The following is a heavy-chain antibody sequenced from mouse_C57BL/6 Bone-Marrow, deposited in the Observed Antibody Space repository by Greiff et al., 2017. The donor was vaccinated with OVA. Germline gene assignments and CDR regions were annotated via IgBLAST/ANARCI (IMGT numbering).Heavy chain of an antibody. V-gene: IGHV1-22*01. CDR2: INPNNGGT. CDR3: ARRSYYSNFAWFAY. J-gene: IGHJ3*01. Sequence: VQLQQSGPELVKPGASVKMSCKASGYTFTDYNMHWVKQSHGQSLEWIGYINPNNGGTSYNQKFKGKATLTVNKSSSTAYMELRSLTSEDSAVYYCARRSYYSNFAWFAYWGQGTLVTVSA. CDR1: GYTFTDYN. D-gene: IGHD2-5*01.